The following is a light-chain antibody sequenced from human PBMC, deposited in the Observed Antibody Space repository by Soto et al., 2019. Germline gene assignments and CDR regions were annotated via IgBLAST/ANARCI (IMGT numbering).Light chain of an antibody. V-gene: IGLV2-14*01. J-gene: IGLJ2*01. Sequence: QSVLTQPASVSGSPGQSITISCTGTSSDVGGYNYVSWYQQHPGKAPKLMIYEVSNRPSGVSNRFSGSKSGNTASLTISGLQAEDEADYYCQSYDPTLRTSLFGGGTKVTVL. CDR2: EVS. CDR1: SSDVGGYNY. CDR3: QSYDPTLRTSL.